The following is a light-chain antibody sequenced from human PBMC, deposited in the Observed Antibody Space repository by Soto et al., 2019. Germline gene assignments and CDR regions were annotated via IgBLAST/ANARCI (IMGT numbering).Light chain of an antibody. CDR2: GAS. CDR3: PQDDNWPPLT. V-gene: IGKV3D-15*01. CDR1: QSVSSN. J-gene: IGKJ4*01. Sequence: LMTQSPATLSLSPGERATLSCRASQSVSSNLAWYQQRRGQAPRLLIYGASSRATVIPARFSGSGSGTECTLSISSLQSEDFAVYYCPQDDNWPPLTCGGGTKVEIK.